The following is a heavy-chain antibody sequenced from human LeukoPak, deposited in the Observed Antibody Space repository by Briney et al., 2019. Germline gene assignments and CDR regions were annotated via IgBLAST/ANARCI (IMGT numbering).Heavy chain of an antibody. CDR3: ARKSPYDSSGYYYDDAFDI. D-gene: IGHD3-22*01. Sequence: SETLSLTCTVSGGSISSGGYYWSWIRQPPGKGLEWIGYIYYSGSTNYNPSLKSRVTISVDTSKNQFSLKLSSVTAADTAVYYCARKSPYDSSGYYYDDAFDIWGQGTMVTVTS. J-gene: IGHJ3*02. CDR1: GGSISSGGYY. CDR2: IYYSGST. V-gene: IGHV4-61*08.